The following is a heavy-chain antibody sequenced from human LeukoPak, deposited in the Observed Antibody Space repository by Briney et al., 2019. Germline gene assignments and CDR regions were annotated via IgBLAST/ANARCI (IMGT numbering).Heavy chain of an antibody. CDR2: IRSKANSYAT. Sequence: PGGSLRLSRAASGFTFSGSAMHWVRQASGKGLEWVGRIRSKANSYATAYAASVKGRFTISRDDSKNTAYLQMNSLKTEDTAVYYCCSVLPVRGVIRDDYWGQGTLVTVSS. J-gene: IGHJ4*02. V-gene: IGHV3-73*01. D-gene: IGHD3-10*01. CDR3: CSVLPVRGVIRDDY. CDR1: GFTFSGSA.